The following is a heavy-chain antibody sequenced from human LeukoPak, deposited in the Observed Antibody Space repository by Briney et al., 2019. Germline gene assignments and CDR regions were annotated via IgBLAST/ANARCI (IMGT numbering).Heavy chain of an antibody. CDR2: INPNSGTS. Sequence: ASVKVSCKTSGYTFTLYYVHWVRQAPGQGPEWMGFINPNSGTSKYVQKFQDRVTMIRDTSINTVYMELSGLRSDDTAVYYCARDRAGGIAVAGDYWGQGTLVTVSS. CDR3: ARDRAGGIAVAGDY. D-gene: IGHD6-19*01. CDR1: GYTFTLYY. V-gene: IGHV1-2*02. J-gene: IGHJ4*02.